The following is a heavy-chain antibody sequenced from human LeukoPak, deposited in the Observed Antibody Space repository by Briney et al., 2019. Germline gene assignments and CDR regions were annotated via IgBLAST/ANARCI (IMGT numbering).Heavy chain of an antibody. D-gene: IGHD2-2*01. CDR2: ISAYNGNT. Sequence: ASVKVSCKASGYTFTSYGISWVRQAPGQGLEWMGWISAYNGNTNYAQKLQGRVTMTTDTSTSTAYTELRSLRSDDTAVYYCARDLPYCSSTSCYHYFDYWGQGTLVTVSS. V-gene: IGHV1-18*01. J-gene: IGHJ4*02. CDR1: GYTFTSYG. CDR3: ARDLPYCSSTSCYHYFDY.